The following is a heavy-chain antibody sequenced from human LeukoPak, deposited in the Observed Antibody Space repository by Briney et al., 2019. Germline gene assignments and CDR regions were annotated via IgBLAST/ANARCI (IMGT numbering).Heavy chain of an antibody. CDR2: IIPILDIA. D-gene: IGHD4-17*01. CDR1: GGTFRNYA. Sequence: ASVKVSCKASGGTFRNYAINWVRQAPGQGLEWMGRIIPILDIANYAQKFQGRVTITADKSTTTAYMELSSLRSEDTAVYYCAREPMVTTYGLDVWGQGTTVTVSS. V-gene: IGHV1-69*04. J-gene: IGHJ6*01. CDR3: AREPMVTTYGLDV.